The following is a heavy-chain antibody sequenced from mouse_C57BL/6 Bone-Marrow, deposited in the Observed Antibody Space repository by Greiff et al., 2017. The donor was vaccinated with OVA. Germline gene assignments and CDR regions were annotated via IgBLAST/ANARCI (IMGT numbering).Heavy chain of an antibody. D-gene: IGHD2-3*01. CDR1: GYAFSSSW. V-gene: IGHV1-82*01. Sequence: VKLQESGPELVKPGASVKISCKASGYAFSSSWMNWVKQRPGKGLEWIGRIYPGDGDTNYNGKFKGKATLTADKSSSTAYMQLSSLTSEDSAVYFCARHEDGYYASYFDYWGQGTPLTVSS. CDR3: ARHEDGYYASYFDY. CDR2: IYPGDGDT. J-gene: IGHJ2*01.